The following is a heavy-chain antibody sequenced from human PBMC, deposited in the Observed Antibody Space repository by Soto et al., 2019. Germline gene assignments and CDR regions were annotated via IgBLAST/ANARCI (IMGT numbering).Heavy chain of an antibody. V-gene: IGHV3-7*04. CDR2: INPDGSGE. CDR1: GFNFGGSW. Sequence: EVQLVESGGGLVQPGGSLRLSCAASGFNFGGSWMTWVRQALGKGLEWLAKINPDGSGEYYVDSVKGRFTISRDNAKSSLFLQMHSLRDEDTAVYFCAREHYFGLDYWGQGTLVTVSS. D-gene: IGHD1-26*01. CDR3: AREHYFGLDY. J-gene: IGHJ4*02.